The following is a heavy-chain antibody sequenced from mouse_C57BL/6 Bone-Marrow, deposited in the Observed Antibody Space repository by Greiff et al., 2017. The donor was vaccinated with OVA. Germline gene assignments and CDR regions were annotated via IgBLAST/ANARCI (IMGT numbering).Heavy chain of an antibody. V-gene: IGHV1-69*01. J-gene: IGHJ3*01. CDR2: IDPSDSYT. CDR1: GYTFTSYW. CDR3: AREDFAWVAY. Sequence: QVQLQQPGAELVMPGASVKLSCKASGYTFTSYWMHWVKQRPGQGLEWIGEIDPSDSYTNYNQKFKGKSTLTVDKSSSTAYMQLSSLTSEDSAVYCGAREDFAWVAYWGQGTLVTVSA.